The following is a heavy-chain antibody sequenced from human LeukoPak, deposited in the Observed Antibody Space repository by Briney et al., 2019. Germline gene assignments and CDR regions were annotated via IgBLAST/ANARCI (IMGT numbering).Heavy chain of an antibody. CDR2: IYYSGST. V-gene: IGHV4-30-4*08. Sequence: SETLSLTCTVSGGSISSGGYYWSWIRQPPGKGLEWIGYIYYSGSTYYNPSLKSRVTISVDTSKNQFSLKLSSVTAADTAVYYCAREEGAIQLGYFDLWGRGTLVTVSS. J-gene: IGHJ2*01. D-gene: IGHD2-21*01. CDR1: GGSISSGGYY. CDR3: AREEGAIQLGYFDL.